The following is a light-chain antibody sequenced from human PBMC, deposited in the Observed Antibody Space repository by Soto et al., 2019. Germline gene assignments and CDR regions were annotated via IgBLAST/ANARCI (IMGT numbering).Light chain of an antibody. CDR2: GAS. CDR1: QSVTIN. V-gene: IGKV3-15*01. J-gene: IGKJ1*01. Sequence: EIVMTQSPATLSVSPGERATLSCRASQSVTINLAWYQQKPGQAPRLLIYGASTRATGIPARFSGGGSGTEFTLTISSLQSEDFALYYCQQYNDWPPRWTFGQGTRV. CDR3: QQYNDWPPRWT.